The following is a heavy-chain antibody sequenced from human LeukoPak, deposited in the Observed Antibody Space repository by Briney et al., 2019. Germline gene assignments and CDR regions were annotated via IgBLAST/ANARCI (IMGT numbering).Heavy chain of an antibody. D-gene: IGHD3-22*01. CDR2: ISWDGGST. CDR3: AKDISATMRPSTTYYYDSSGYPTIDY. V-gene: IGHV3-43D*03. J-gene: IGHJ4*02. Sequence: GGSLRLSCAASGFTFDDYAMHWVRQAPGKGLEWVSLISWDGGSTYYADSVKGRFTISRDNSKNSLYLQMNSLRAEDTALYYCAKDISATMRPSTTYYYDSSGYPTIDYWGQGTLVTVSS. CDR1: GFTFDDYA.